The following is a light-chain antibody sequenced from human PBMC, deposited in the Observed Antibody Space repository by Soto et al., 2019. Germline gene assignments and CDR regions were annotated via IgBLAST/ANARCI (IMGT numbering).Light chain of an antibody. CDR2: GAS. J-gene: IGKJ2*01. CDR3: QQSNNWPYT. CDR1: QSVSDN. Sequence: EIVMTQSPATLSVSPGERATLSCRASQSVSDNLAWYQQKPGQAPRLLIYGASTRATGIPARFSGSGYGTEFTLTISSLQSEDFAVYYCQQSNNWPYTFGQGTKVDIK. V-gene: IGKV3-15*01.